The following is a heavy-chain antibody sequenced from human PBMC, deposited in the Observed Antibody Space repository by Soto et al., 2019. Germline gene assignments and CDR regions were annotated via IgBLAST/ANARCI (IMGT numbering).Heavy chain of an antibody. CDR1: GGSIRRSDYY. V-gene: IGHV4-31*03. Sequence: QLQLQESGPGLVKPSQTLSLTCTVSGGSIRRSDYYWSWVRQLPGRGLEWIAYIYYSGSTFYNPSLMIRVAISVDKSRNQFSLSLTSVTAADTAVYYCARLESVTRSLGYFDYWGQGIRVTVTS. D-gene: IGHD7-27*01. CDR3: ARLESVTRSLGYFDY. CDR2: IYYSGST. J-gene: IGHJ4*02.